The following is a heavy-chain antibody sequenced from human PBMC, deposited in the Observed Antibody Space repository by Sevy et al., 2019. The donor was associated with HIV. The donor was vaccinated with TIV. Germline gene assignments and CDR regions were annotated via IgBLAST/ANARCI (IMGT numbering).Heavy chain of an antibody. CDR1: GFTFNKYN. Sequence: GGSLRLSCAASGFTFNKYNMNWVRQAPGMGLEWVSTITGYSTDIYYADSVKGRFTISRDDAKNSLYLQMNGLRAEDTAIYYCARAEQTYFFDYWGQRTLVTVSS. CDR3: ARAEQTYFFDY. J-gene: IGHJ4*02. CDR2: ITGYSTDI. V-gene: IGHV3-21*06.